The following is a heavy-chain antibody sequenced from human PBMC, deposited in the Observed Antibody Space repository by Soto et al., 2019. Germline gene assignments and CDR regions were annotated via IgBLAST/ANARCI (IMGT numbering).Heavy chain of an antibody. V-gene: IGHV3-30*18. D-gene: IGHD3-22*01. CDR3: AKDLASSGYYHANY. CDR2: ISYDGSNK. J-gene: IGHJ4*02. Sequence: PGGSLRLSCAASGFTFSSYGMHWVRQAPGKGLEWVAVISYDGSNKYYADSVKGRFTISRDNSKNTLYLQMNSLRAEGTAVYYCAKDLASSGYYHANYWGQGTLVTVSS. CDR1: GFTFSSYG.